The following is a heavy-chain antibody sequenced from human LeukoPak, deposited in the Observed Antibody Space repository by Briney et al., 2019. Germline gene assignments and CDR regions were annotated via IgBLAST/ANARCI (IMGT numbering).Heavy chain of an antibody. D-gene: IGHD6-25*01. CDR3: ARDRPGIAAAGLFDY. CDR1: GYTLTSYG. J-gene: IGHJ4*02. Sequence: ASVKVSCKASGYTLTSYGISWVRQAPGQGLEWMGWISVYNGNTNYAQKFQGRVTMTTDTSTSTAYMELRSLRSDDTAVYYCARDRPGIAAAGLFDYWGQGTLATVSS. V-gene: IGHV1-18*01. CDR2: ISVYNGNT.